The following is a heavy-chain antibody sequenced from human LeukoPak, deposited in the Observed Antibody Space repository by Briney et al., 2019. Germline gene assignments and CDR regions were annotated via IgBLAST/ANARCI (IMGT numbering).Heavy chain of an antibody. CDR3: ARDLLLAFDI. CDR1: GFTFNSYS. D-gene: IGHD2-21*01. J-gene: IGHJ3*02. CDR2: ISSSGSTI. Sequence: GGSLRLSCAASGFTFNSYSMNWVRQAPGKGLEWVSYISSSGSTIYYADSVKGRFTISRDNAKNSLYLQMNSLRAEDTAVYYCARDLLLAFDIWGQGTMVTVSS. V-gene: IGHV3-48*04.